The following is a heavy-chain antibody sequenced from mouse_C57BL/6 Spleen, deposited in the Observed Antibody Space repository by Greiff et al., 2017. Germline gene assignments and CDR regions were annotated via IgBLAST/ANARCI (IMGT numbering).Heavy chain of an antibody. Sequence: QVQLQQPGAELVRPGTSVKLSCKASGYTFTSYWMHWVKQRPGQGLEWIGVIDPSDSYTNYNQKFKGKATLTGDTSSSTAYMQLSSLTSEDSAVYYCARDYRYYFDYWGQGSTLTVSS. J-gene: IGHJ2*01. CDR3: ARDYRYYFDY. CDR1: GYTFTSYW. V-gene: IGHV1-59*01. CDR2: IDPSDSYT. D-gene: IGHD2-4*01.